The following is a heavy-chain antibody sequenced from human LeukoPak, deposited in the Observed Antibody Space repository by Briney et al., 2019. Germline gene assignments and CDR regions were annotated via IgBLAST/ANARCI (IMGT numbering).Heavy chain of an antibody. D-gene: IGHD3-9*01. V-gene: IGHV3-15*01. CDR3: TTLRLAASDH. J-gene: IGHJ4*02. Sequence: GGSLRLSCEAAGFTFSDAWMSWVRQAPGKGLEGVGRIKSKTDGGTIDYAAPVQDRFTISRDESRNTLYLQMNSLKTEDSGVYYCTTLRLAASDHWSQGTLVTVSS. CDR1: GFTFSDAW. CDR2: IKSKTDGGTI.